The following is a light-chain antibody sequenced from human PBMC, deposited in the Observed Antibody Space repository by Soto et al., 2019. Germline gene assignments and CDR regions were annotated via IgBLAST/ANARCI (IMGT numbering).Light chain of an antibody. CDR2: DAS. V-gene: IGKV3-11*01. CDR3: QQRSNWPFT. Sequence: EIVLTQSPATLSLSPGERATLSCRASQSVGRFLAWYQQKPGQAPRLLIYDASNRATGIPARFSGSGSGTDFTLTISSLEPEDFAVYYCQQRSNWPFTFGGGTKVEIK. CDR1: QSVGRF. J-gene: IGKJ4*01.